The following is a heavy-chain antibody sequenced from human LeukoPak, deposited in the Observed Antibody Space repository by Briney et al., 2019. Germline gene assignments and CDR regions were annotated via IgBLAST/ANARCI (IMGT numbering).Heavy chain of an antibody. CDR2: IYPSESP. CDR3: ARRASTTGWSFDS. D-gene: IGHD2/OR15-2a*01. V-gene: IGHV4-4*07. J-gene: IGHJ4*02. CDR1: GFTFSSYW. Sequence: GSLRLSCAASGFTFSSYWMNWVRQAPGKGLEWIGQIYPSESPKYNPSLESRVTMSVDTSKKQFSVQLTFVTVADTGVYYCARRASTTGWSFDSWGQGTQVTVSS.